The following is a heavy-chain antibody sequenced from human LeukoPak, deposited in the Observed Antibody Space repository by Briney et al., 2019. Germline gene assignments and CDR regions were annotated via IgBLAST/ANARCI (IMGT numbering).Heavy chain of an antibody. Sequence: ASVKVSCKASGYTFNSYYMHWVRQAPGQGLEWMGIINPSGGSTRYAQKFQGRVTITRNTSISTAYMELSSLRSEDTAVYYCARGSTVVTLRLYYYYYMDVWGKGTTVTVSS. D-gene: IGHD4-23*01. J-gene: IGHJ6*03. CDR3: ARGSTVVTLRLYYYYYMDV. CDR1: GYTFNSYY. V-gene: IGHV1-46*02. CDR2: INPSGGST.